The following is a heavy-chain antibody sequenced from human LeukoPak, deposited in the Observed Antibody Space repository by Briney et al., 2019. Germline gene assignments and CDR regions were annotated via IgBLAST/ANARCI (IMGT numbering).Heavy chain of an antibody. J-gene: IGHJ3*02. CDR1: GGTFSSYA. Sequence: SVKVSCKASGGTFSSYAISWVRQAPGQGLEWMGGIIPIFGTANYAQKFQGRVTITADESTSAAYMELSSLRSEDTAVYYCARGTKPLSYYDSSYDAFDIWGQGTMVTVSS. CDR2: IIPIFGTA. D-gene: IGHD3-22*01. V-gene: IGHV1-69*01. CDR3: ARGTKPLSYYDSSYDAFDI.